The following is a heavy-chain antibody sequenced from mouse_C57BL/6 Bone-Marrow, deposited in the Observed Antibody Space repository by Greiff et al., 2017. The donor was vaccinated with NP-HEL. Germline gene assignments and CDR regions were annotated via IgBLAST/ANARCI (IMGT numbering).Heavy chain of an antibody. CDR1: GFTFSSYG. CDR2: ISSGGSYT. V-gene: IGHV5-6*01. J-gene: IGHJ4*01. Sequence: EVQGVESGGDLVKPGGSLKLSCAASGFTFSSYGMSWVRQTPDKRLEWVATISSGGSYTYYPDSVKGRFTISRDNAKNTLYLQMSSLKSEDTAMYYCARQDRGGWTSWGQGTSVTVSS. D-gene: IGHD2-3*01. CDR3: ARQDRGGWTS.